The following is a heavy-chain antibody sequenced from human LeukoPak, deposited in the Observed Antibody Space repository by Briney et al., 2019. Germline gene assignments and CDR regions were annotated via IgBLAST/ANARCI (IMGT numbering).Heavy chain of an antibody. Sequence: SETLSLTCTVSGGSISGYYWSWIRQPAGKGLEWIGRIYTSGNTNYNPSLKSRVTLSVDTSKNQFSLRLTSVTAADTAVYYCARKGISAVAGAFDIWGQGTMVTVSS. V-gene: IGHV4-4*07. CDR3: ARKGISAVAGAFDI. J-gene: IGHJ3*02. D-gene: IGHD6-19*01. CDR1: GGSISGYY. CDR2: IYTSGNT.